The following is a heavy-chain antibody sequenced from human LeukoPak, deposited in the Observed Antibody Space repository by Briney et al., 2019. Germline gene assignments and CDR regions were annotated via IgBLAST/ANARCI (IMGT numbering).Heavy chain of an antibody. V-gene: IGHV4-59*01. J-gene: IGHJ3*02. Sequence: SETLSLTCTVSGGSISSYYWSWIRQPPGKGLEWIGYIYYSGSTNYNPSLKSRVTISVDTSKNQFSLKLSSVTAADTAVYYCARDRPRNDIPGAFDIWGQGTMVTVSS. CDR2: IYYSGST. D-gene: IGHD3-9*01. CDR3: ARDRPRNDIPGAFDI. CDR1: GGSISSYY.